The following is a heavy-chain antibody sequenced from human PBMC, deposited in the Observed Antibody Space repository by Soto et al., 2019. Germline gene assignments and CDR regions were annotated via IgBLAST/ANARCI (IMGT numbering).Heavy chain of an antibody. Sequence: VQLLESGGGLVQPGGSLRLSCAASGFTFSSYAMSWVRQAPGKGLEWVSSISGRGGSTFYADSVKGRFTFSRDNSKSTLSLQMNSLRPEDTGVYYCAKDAGSTEYFFASWGQGTLVSVSS. J-gene: IGHJ4*02. V-gene: IGHV3-23*01. CDR2: ISGRGGST. CDR1: GFTFSSYA. CDR3: AKDAGSTEYFFAS.